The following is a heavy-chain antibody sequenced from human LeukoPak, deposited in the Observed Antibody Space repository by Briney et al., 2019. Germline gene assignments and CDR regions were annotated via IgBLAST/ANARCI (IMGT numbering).Heavy chain of an antibody. V-gene: IGHV3-21*01. Sequence: PGGSLRLSCAASGFTFSSYSMNWVRQAPGKGLEWVSSISSSSSYIYYADSVKGRLTIPRDNAKNSLYLQMNSLRAEDTAVYYCASRVVDDAFDIWGQGTMVTVSS. CDR2: ISSSSSYI. J-gene: IGHJ3*02. CDR1: GFTFSSYS. CDR3: ASRVVDDAFDI. D-gene: IGHD2-15*01.